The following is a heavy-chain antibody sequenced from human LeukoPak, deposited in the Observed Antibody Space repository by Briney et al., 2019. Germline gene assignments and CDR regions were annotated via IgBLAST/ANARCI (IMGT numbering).Heavy chain of an antibody. J-gene: IGHJ4*02. D-gene: IGHD5-18*01. CDR3: ARDRSPAPGRSYGRGHFDY. V-gene: IGHV3-53*01. CDR1: GFTVSSNS. Sequence: GGSLRLSCAVSGFTVSSNSMSWVRQAPGKGLEWVSFIYSDNTHYSDSVKGRFTISRDNSKNTLYLQMNSLRAEDTAVYYCARDRSPAPGRSYGRGHFDYWGQGTLVTVSS. CDR2: IYSDNT.